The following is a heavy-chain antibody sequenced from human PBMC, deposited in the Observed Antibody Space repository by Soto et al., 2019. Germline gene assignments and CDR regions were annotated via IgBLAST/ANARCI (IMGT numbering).Heavy chain of an antibody. Sequence: QVQLVESGGGLVKPGGSLRLSCEASGFIFSDYFMVWVRQAPGKGLEWVSYISGRGATIYYADSVKGRFTISRDNANKSMVLQMNNLRAEDTAVYYCARDGMSYVHWGQGTLVTVSS. J-gene: IGHJ4*02. CDR2: ISGRGATI. D-gene: IGHD3-10*02. CDR1: GFIFSDYF. V-gene: IGHV3-11*01. CDR3: ARDGMSYVH.